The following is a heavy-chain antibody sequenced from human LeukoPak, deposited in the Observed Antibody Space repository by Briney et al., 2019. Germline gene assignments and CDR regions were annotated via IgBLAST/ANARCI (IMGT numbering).Heavy chain of an antibody. CDR1: GFTFSDYY. CDR3: AKASTNCGDDCYSAEYFEH. CDR2: ISGSVGST. V-gene: IGHV3-23*01. J-gene: IGHJ1*01. D-gene: IGHD2-21*02. Sequence: GGSLRLSCAASGFTFSDYYMSWIRQAPGKGLEWVSSISGSVGSTYYADSVKGRFTISRDNSKNTLYLQMNSLRADDTAAYYCAKASTNCGDDCYSAEYFEHWGQGTLVTVSS.